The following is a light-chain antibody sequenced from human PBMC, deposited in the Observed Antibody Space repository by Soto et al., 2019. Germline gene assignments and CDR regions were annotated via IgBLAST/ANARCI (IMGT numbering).Light chain of an antibody. CDR3: QQYTGPPTT. CDR1: QTVSSNY. Sequence: EIVLTQSPNTLSLSPGERATLSCRASQTVSSNYLAWCQQRPGQAPRLLIYGASTRAAGIPERFSGSGSGTDFTLTITSLEPEDSEVYFCQQYTGPPTTFGQGTRLEIK. V-gene: IGKV3-20*01. CDR2: GAS. J-gene: IGKJ5*01.